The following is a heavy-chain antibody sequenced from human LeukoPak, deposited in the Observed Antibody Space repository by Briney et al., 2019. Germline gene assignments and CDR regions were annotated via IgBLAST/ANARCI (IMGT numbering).Heavy chain of an antibody. Sequence: SETLSLTCIVSGGSISGSYWSWIRQPPGKGLEWIGYIYDGGSTNYNPSLKSRVTISVDTSKSQFPLKLTSVTAADTAVYYCAREKAAIGANWGDYFDYWGQGTLVTVSS. CDR1: GGSISGSY. CDR3: AREKAAIGANWGDYFDY. J-gene: IGHJ4*02. D-gene: IGHD3-16*01. CDR2: IYDGGST. V-gene: IGHV4-59*01.